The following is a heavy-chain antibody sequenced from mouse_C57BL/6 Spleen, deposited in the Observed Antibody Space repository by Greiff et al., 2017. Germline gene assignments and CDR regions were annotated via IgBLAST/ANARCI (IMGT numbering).Heavy chain of an antibody. D-gene: IGHD1-1*02. V-gene: IGHV1-15*01. CDR2: IDPETGGT. CDR1: GYTFTDYE. CDR3: TRRVASDYWYFDV. J-gene: IGHJ1*03. Sequence: QVQLQQSGAELVRPGASVTLSCKASGYTFTDYEMHWVKQTPVHGLEWIGAIDPETGGTAYNQKFKGKAILTADKSSSTAYMELRSLTSEDSAVYYCTRRVASDYWYFDVWGTGTTVTVSS.